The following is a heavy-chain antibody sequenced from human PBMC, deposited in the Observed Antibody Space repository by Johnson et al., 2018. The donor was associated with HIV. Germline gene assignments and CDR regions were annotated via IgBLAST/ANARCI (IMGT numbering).Heavy chain of an antibody. CDR1: GFTFDDYG. CDR3: TTAFPREGESSGWFQDAFDI. J-gene: IGHJ3*02. V-gene: IGHV3-20*04. D-gene: IGHD6-19*01. Sequence: VHLVESGGGVVRPGGSLRLSCAASGFTFDDYGMSWVRQAPGKGLQWVSGINWNGGSIGYADSVKGLFTISRDNAKNSLYLQMNSLKTEDTAVYYCTTAFPREGESSGWFQDAFDIWGQGTMVTVSS. CDR2: INWNGGSI.